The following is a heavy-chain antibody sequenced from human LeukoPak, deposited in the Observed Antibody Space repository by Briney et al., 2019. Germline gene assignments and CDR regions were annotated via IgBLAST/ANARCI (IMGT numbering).Heavy chain of an antibody. CDR2: INSDGSST. CDR3: ARGQQLVLYYYYYYGMDV. Sequence: GGSLRLPCAASGFTFSSYWMHWVRQAPGKGLVWVSRINSDGSSTSYADSVKGRFTISRDNAKNTLYLQMNSLRAEDTAVYYCARGQQLVLYYYYYYGMDVWGQGTTVTVSS. V-gene: IGHV3-74*01. J-gene: IGHJ6*02. CDR1: GFTFSSYW. D-gene: IGHD6-6*01.